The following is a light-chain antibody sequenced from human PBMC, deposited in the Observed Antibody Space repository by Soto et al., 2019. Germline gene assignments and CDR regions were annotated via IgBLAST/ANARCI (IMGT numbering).Light chain of an antibody. CDR1: QSVSKTY. J-gene: IGKJ1*01. CDR3: QQYGTLPWT. V-gene: IGKV3-20*01. CDR2: GVS. Sequence: EIVLTQSPGTLSLSPGERATLSCRASQSVSKTYLAWYQQKPGQAPRLLIFGVSTRATGIPDRFSGSGSGTDFTLTISRLEPGDSAVYSCQQYGTLPWTFGQGTKVEIK.